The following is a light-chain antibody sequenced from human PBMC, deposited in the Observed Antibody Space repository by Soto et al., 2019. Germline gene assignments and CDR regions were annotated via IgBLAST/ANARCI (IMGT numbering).Light chain of an antibody. CDR1: ESLLYPDDGNTY. CDR3: MQGTHWPWT. V-gene: IGKV2-30*01. CDR2: RVS. Sequence: DVVMTQSPLSLPVTLGQPASISCRSSESLLYPDDGNTYLHWFHQRPGQSPRRLISRVSNRISGVPDRFSGSGSGTDFTLKITKVEAEDVGVFYCMQGTHWPWTFGQGTKVEI. J-gene: IGKJ1*01.